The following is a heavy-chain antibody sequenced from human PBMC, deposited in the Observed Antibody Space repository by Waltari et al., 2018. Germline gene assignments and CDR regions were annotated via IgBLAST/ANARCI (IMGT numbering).Heavy chain of an antibody. CDR3: GRVPITMVRGVIGVDV. CDR2: IYYSGTT. V-gene: IGHV4-59*01. CDR1: GGSITGYY. Sequence: QVHLLESAPGLVRPSETLSLTCSVSGGSITGYYCTWIRQPPGKGLEWIGYIYYSGTTNYNPSLKDRVTISVDTSKNQLSLKLGSVTTADTAVYYCGRVPITMVRGVIGVDVWGQGTTVNVSS. D-gene: IGHD3-10*01. J-gene: IGHJ6*02.